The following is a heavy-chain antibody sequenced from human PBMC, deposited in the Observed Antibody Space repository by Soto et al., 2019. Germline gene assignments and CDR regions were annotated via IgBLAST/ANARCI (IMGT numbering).Heavy chain of an antibody. J-gene: IGHJ3*02. CDR3: AKATATGGGAFHI. CDR1: GFTCSSYD. Sequence: GGSLRLSCAASGFTCSSYDMSWVRQAPGKGLEWVSTILVAGSTHYPDSVKGRFTISRDISKNTVFLQMNSLTAGDTAVYYCAKATATGGGAFHICGQGTVVTVSS. D-gene: IGHD2-8*02. V-gene: IGHV3-23*01. CDR2: ILVAGST.